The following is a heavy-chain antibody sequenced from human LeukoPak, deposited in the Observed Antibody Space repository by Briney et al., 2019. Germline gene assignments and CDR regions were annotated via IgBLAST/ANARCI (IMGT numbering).Heavy chain of an antibody. J-gene: IGHJ4*02. D-gene: IGHD5-24*01. CDR2: IYYSGST. V-gene: IGHV4-59*01. CDR3: ARGRIGVFDY. Sequence: PSETLSLTCTVSGGSISSYYWSWIRQPPGMGLEWIGYIYYSGSTNYNPSLKSRVTISVDTSKNQFSLKLSSVTAADTAVYYCARGRIGVFDYWGQGTLVTVSS. CDR1: GGSISSYY.